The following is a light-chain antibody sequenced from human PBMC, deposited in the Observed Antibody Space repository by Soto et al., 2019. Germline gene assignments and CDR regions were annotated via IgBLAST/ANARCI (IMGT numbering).Light chain of an antibody. J-gene: IGLJ2*01. V-gene: IGLV2-23*01. Sequence: QSVLTQPASVSGSPGQPITISCTGSNSDVGSYDLVSWYQQHPGKAPKLIIYEASKRPSGVSNRFSGSKSGNTASLSISGLQAEDEADYYCCSYAGSTSVIFGGGTKVTVL. CDR2: EAS. CDR1: NSDVGSYDL. CDR3: CSYAGSTSVI.